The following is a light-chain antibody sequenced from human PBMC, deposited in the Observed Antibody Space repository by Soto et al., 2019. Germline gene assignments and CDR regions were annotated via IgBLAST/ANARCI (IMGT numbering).Light chain of an antibody. CDR2: EVT. Sequence: QSALTQPPSASGSPGQSVTISCTGTSSDVGGYDYVSWYQQRPGKAPKLLIHEVTKRPSGVPDRFSGSKSGNTASLTVSGLQAEDEADYYCSSYAGSNNYVFGTGTKLTVL. J-gene: IGLJ1*01. V-gene: IGLV2-8*01. CDR1: SSDVGGYDY. CDR3: SSYAGSNNYV.